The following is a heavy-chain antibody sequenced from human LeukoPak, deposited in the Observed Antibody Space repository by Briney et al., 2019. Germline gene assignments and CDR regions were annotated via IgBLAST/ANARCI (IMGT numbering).Heavy chain of an antibody. V-gene: IGHV3-7*01. J-gene: IGHJ4*02. D-gene: IGHD3-10*01. CDR2: IKKDGSEK. CDR3: AREGEGTHDY. CDR1: GFTLSRYW. Sequence: GSLKLSRSAPGFTLSRYWMSWVRQAPGKGLEWVANIKKDGSEKYYVDSVKGRFTISRDNAKNSLYLQMSRLRAEDTAVYYCAREGEGTHDYWGQGTLVTVSS.